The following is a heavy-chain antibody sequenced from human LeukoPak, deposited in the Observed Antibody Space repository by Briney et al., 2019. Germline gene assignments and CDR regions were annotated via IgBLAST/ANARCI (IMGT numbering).Heavy chain of an antibody. D-gene: IGHD2-15*01. Sequence: GGSLRLSCAASGFIFRICAMIWVPHVPGKGVEGVSAVSASGGTPYYAGSVQGLFTISRDNSKNTVYLQINNLRTDDTATYYCAKDLAEAATSYGMDVWGHGTSVTVSS. CDR1: GFIFRICA. CDR2: VSASGGTP. V-gene: IGHV3-23*01. CDR3: AKDLAEAATSYGMDV. J-gene: IGHJ6*02.